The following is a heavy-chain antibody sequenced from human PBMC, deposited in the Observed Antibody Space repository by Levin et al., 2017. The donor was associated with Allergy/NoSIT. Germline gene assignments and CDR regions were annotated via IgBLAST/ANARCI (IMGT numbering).Heavy chain of an antibody. J-gene: IGHJ6*02. Sequence: GGSLRLSCAASGFTFSSYGMHWVRQAPGKGLEWVAVISYDGSNKYYADSVKGRFTISRDNSKNTLYLQMNSLRAEDTAVYYCAKEIGNIAAQPSVLDRYYYYGMDVWGQGTTVTVSS. CDR3: AKEIGNIAAQPSVLDRYYYYGMDV. CDR2: ISYDGSNK. V-gene: IGHV3-30*18. CDR1: GFTFSSYG. D-gene: IGHD6-6*01.